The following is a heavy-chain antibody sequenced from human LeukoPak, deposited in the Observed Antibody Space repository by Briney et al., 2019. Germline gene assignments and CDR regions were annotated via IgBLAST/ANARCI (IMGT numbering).Heavy chain of an antibody. V-gene: IGHV3-21*01. CDR3: ARDSRSSSWEFDY. CDR1: GFTFSSYS. D-gene: IGHD6-13*01. CDR2: ISSSSSYI. Sequence: GGSLRLSCAASGFTFSSYSMNWVRQAPGKGLEWVSSISSSSSYIYYADSVKGRFTISRDNAKNSLYLQMNSLRAEDTAVYYCARDSRSSSWEFDYWGQGTLATVSS. J-gene: IGHJ4*02.